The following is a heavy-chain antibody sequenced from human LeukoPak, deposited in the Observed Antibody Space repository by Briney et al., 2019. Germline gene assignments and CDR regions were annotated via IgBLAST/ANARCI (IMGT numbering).Heavy chain of an antibody. CDR1: GGSVSSGSYY. J-gene: IGHJ5*02. V-gene: IGHV4-61*01. CDR3: AREGIVVVPAANWFDP. D-gene: IGHD2-2*01. CDR2: IYYSGST. Sequence: PSETLSLTCTVSGGSVSSGSYYWSWIRQPPGKGLEWIGYIYYSGSTNYNPSLKSRVTIPVDTSKNQFSLKLSSVTAADTAVYYCAREGIVVVPAANWFDPWGQGTLVTVSS.